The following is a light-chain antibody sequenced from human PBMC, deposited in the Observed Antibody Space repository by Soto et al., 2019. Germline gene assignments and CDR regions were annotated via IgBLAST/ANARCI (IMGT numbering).Light chain of an antibody. V-gene: IGKV3-20*01. Sequence: ESVKTQSPRTLSLPPGERATLSCRASQSVSSSYLAWYQQKPGQAPRLLIYGASSRATGIPDRFSGSGSGTDFTLTISRLEPEDFAVYICQQYGTSPRTFGQGTGLELK. CDR2: GAS. J-gene: IGKJ5*01. CDR3: QQYGTSPRT. CDR1: QSVSSSY.